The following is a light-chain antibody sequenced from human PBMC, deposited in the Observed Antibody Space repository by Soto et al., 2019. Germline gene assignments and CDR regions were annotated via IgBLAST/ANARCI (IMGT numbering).Light chain of an antibody. J-gene: IGKJ1*01. CDR2: GAS. V-gene: IGKV3-15*01. CDR3: QQYNNWPPT. CDR1: QSVSSSY. Sequence: EIVLTQSPGTLSLSPGEGATLSCRASQSVSSSYLAWYQQKPGQAPRLLIYGASTGATGIPARFSGSGSGTEFTLTISSLQSEDFAVYYCQQYNNWPPTFGQGTKVDIK.